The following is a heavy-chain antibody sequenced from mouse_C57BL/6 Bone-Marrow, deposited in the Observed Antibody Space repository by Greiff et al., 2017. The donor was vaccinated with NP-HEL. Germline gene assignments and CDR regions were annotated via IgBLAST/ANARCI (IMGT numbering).Heavy chain of an antibody. V-gene: IGHV1-64*01. J-gene: IGHJ3*01. Sequence: VQLQQPGAELVKPGASVKLSCKASGYTFTSYWMHWVKQRPGQGLEWIGMIHPNSGSTNYNEKFKSKATLTVDKSSSPAYMQLSSLTSEDSAVYYGARSRYYLFAYWGQGTLVTVSA. CDR1: GYTFTSYW. CDR2: IHPNSGST. D-gene: IGHD5-5*01. CDR3: ARSRYYLFAY.